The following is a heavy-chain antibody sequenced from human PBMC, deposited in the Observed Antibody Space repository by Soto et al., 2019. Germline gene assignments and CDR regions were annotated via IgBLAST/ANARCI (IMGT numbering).Heavy chain of an antibody. J-gene: IGHJ4*02. V-gene: IGHV3-7*01. CDR3: AREAPLMITFGGAMVDY. D-gene: IGHD3-16*01. Sequence: GGSLRLSCAASGFTFSSYWMSWVRQAPGKGLEWVANIKQDGSEKYYVDSVKGRFTISRDNAKNSLYLQMNSLRAEDTAVYYCAREAPLMITFGGAMVDYWGQGTLVTVSS. CDR1: GFTFSSYW. CDR2: IKQDGSEK.